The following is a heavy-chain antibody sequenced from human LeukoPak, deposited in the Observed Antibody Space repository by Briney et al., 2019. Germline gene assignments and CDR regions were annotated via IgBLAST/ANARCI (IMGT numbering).Heavy chain of an antibody. V-gene: IGHV4-59*02. CDR1: GGSVGSYY. D-gene: IGHD6-13*01. CDR3: ARDSLVGVDY. CDR2: IYYSGST. Sequence: PSETLSLTCTVSGGSVGSYYWSWIRQPPGKGLEWIGYIYYSGSTNYNPSLKSRVTISVDTSKNQFSLKLSSVTAADTAVYYCARDSLVGVDYWGQGTLVTVSS. J-gene: IGHJ4*02.